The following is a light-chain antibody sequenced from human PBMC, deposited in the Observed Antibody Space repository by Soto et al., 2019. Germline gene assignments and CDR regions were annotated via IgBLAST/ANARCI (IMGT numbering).Light chain of an antibody. V-gene: IGLV2-14*01. Sequence: QSALTQPASVSGAPGQSITISCTGTSSDVGAYIYVSWYQHHPGKAPKVMIYEVTNRPSGASDRFSGSKSGNTASLTISGLQAEDEADYYCCSYTSSRTYVFGTGTKVTVL. J-gene: IGLJ1*01. CDR1: SSDVGAYIY. CDR3: CSYTSSRTYV. CDR2: EVT.